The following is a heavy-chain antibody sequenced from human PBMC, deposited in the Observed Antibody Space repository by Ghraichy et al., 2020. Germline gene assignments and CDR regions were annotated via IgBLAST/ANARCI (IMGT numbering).Heavy chain of an antibody. CDR3: ARRVRSERPSSEDNWFGP. D-gene: IGHD6-19*01. Sequence: SETLSLTCTVSGDFSSSYYWNWIRQPPGKGLEWIGYVQSSGNTHYNPSLGGRAAISKDTSKNQFSLKLRSVTAADTATYYCARRVRSERPSSEDNWFGPWGQGTLVIVSA. V-gene: IGHV4-59*08. J-gene: IGHJ5*02. CDR2: VQSSGNT. CDR1: GDFSSSYY.